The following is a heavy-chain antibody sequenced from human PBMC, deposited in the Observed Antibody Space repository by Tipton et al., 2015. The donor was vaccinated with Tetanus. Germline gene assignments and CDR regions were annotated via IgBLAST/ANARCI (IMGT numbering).Heavy chain of an antibody. V-gene: IGHV4-31*02. CDR3: ARVDDSVWGSPFDP. CDR1: GFTFSNYG. Sequence: LRLSCAASGFTFSNYGMHWVRQAPGKGLEWIGYIFHTGGADYNPSLKSRATISIDTSKNQFSLKLSSVTAADTAVYYCARVDDSVWGSPFDPWGQGVLVTVSS. CDR2: IFHTGGA. J-gene: IGHJ5*02. D-gene: IGHD3-16*01.